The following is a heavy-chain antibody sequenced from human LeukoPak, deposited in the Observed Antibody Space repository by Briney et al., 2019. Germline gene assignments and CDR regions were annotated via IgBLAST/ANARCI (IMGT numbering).Heavy chain of an antibody. J-gene: IGHJ4*02. CDR1: LGSIRRYY. D-gene: IGHD2-15*01. CDR3: AIVVRSGNKYGGVYYFDF. Sequence: SETLSLTRTHPLGSIRRYYWSWMRQPPEEGLWWVGYIYYSGRTNYNTSPQSRVAISVDTSQNQFSLKLSSVNAADTAVYYCAIVVRSGNKYGGVYYFDFWGQGTLVTVSS. V-gene: IGHV4-59*01. CDR2: IYYSGRT.